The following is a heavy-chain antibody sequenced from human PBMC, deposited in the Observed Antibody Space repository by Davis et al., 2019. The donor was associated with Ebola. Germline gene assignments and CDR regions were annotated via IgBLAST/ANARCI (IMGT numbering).Heavy chain of an antibody. CDR2: IYYSGST. Sequence: SETLSLTCTVSGGSISSGAYYWSWIRQHPGKGLEWIGYIYYSGSTYYNPSLKSRLTISVDTSKNQFSLKLSSVTAADTAVYYCARDRRYCSGGSCYVGNGMDVWGQGTTVTVSS. CDR1: GGSISSGAYY. J-gene: IGHJ6*02. D-gene: IGHD2-15*01. V-gene: IGHV4-31*03. CDR3: ARDRRYCSGGSCYVGNGMDV.